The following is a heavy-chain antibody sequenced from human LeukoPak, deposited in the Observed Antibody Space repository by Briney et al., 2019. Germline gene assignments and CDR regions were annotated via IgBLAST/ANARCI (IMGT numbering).Heavy chain of an antibody. V-gene: IGHV1-69*01. Sequence: SVKVSCKASGGTFSSYAISWVRQAPGQGLEWMGGTIPIFGTANYAQKFQGRVTITADESTSTAYMELSSLRSEDTAVYYCARSNSGYDWWIYYFDYWGQGTLVTVSS. CDR1: GGTFSSYA. CDR3: ARSNSGYDWWIYYFDY. J-gene: IGHJ4*02. CDR2: TIPIFGTA. D-gene: IGHD5-12*01.